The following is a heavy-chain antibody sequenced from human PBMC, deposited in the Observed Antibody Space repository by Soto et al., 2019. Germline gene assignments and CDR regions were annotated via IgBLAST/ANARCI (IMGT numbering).Heavy chain of an antibody. Sequence: ASVKGACKGAGYSLTELSRHWVRQAPRKGLEWMGGFDPEDGETIYAQKFQGRVTMTEDTSTDTAYMELSSLRSEDTAVYYCATVGYYDSSAPDAFDIWGQGTMVTVSS. CDR2: FDPEDGET. CDR3: ATVGYYDSSAPDAFDI. CDR1: GYSLTELS. D-gene: IGHD3-22*01. J-gene: IGHJ3*02. V-gene: IGHV1-24*01.